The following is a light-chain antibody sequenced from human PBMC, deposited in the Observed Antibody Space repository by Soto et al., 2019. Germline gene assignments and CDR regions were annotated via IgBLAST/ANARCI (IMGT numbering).Light chain of an antibody. Sequence: EIVRTQSPATLSVSPGERATFSCRASQSVSSNLAWYQQKPGQAPRLLIYGASIRATGIPARFTGSGSGTEFTLTISSLQSEDFAVYYCQHYNNWPPWTFGQGTKVDIK. CDR3: QHYNNWPPWT. CDR2: GAS. CDR1: QSVSSN. J-gene: IGKJ1*01. V-gene: IGKV3-15*01.